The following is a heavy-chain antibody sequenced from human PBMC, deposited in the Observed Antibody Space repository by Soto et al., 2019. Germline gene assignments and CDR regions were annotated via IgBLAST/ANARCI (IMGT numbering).Heavy chain of an antibody. Sequence: SVKVSCKASGGTFSSCAISWVRQAPGQGLEWMGGIIPIFGTANYAQKFQGRVTITADESTSTAYMELSSLRSEDTAVYYCATQDSSGYLTFDHWRQGTLVIVPS. CDR1: GGTFSSCA. CDR3: ATQDSSGYLTFDH. D-gene: IGHD3-22*01. J-gene: IGHJ4*02. V-gene: IGHV1-69*13. CDR2: IIPIFGTA.